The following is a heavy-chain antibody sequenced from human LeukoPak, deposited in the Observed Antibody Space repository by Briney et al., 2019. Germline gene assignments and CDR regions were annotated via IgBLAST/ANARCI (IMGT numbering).Heavy chain of an antibody. CDR3: ARGHSGSYYALGY. CDR2: IYYSGST. Sequence: SETLSLTCTVPGGSISSYYWSWIRQPPGKGLEWIGYIYYSGSTNYNPSLKSRVTISVDTSKNQFSLKLSSVTAADTAVYYCARGHSGSYYALGYWGQGTLVTVSS. D-gene: IGHD1-26*01. J-gene: IGHJ4*02. V-gene: IGHV4-59*01. CDR1: GGSISSYY.